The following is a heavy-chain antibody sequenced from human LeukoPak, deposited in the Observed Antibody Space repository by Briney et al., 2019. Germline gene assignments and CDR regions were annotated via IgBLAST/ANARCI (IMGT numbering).Heavy chain of an antibody. CDR3: AKTGPYGSSGTLDY. V-gene: IGHV3-30*18. CDR1: GFTFSSYG. D-gene: IGHD3-22*01. J-gene: IGHJ4*02. CDR2: ISYDGSNK. Sequence: GGSLRLSCAASGFTFSSYGMHWVRQAPGKGLEWVAVISYDGSNKYYADSVKGRFTISRDNSKNTLYLQMNSLRAEDTAVYYCAKTGPYGSSGTLDYWGQGTLVTVSS.